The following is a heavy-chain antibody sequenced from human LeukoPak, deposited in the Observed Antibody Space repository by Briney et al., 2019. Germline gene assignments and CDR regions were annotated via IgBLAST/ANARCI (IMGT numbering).Heavy chain of an antibody. CDR1: GGSISSYY. Sequence: ASETLSLTCTVSGGSISSYYWSWIRQPAGKGLEWIGRIYTSGSTNYNPSLKSRVTVSVDTSKNQFSLKLSSVTAADTAVYYCARDRSGIYYYYMDVWGKGPRSPSP. J-gene: IGHJ6*03. CDR3: ARDRSGIYYYYMDV. V-gene: IGHV4-4*07. CDR2: IYTSGST. D-gene: IGHD6-19*01.